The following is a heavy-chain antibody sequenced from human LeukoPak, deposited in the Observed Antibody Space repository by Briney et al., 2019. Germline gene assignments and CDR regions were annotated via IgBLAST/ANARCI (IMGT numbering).Heavy chain of an antibody. V-gene: IGHV4-59*01. CDR2: IYYSGST. D-gene: IGHD6-19*01. J-gene: IGHJ4*02. Sequence: SETLSLTCTVSGGSLSSYYWSWIRQPPGKGLEWIGYIYYSGSTNYNPSLKSRVTISVDTSKNQFSLKLSSVTAADTAVYCCARGAGYSSGWYDFDYWGQGTLVTVSS. CDR3: ARGAGYSSGWYDFDY. CDR1: GGSLSSYY.